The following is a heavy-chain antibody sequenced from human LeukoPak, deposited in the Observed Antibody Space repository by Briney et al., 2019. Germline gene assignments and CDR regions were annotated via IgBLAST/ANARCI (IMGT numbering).Heavy chain of an antibody. CDR3: AGYLIYDFWSGYPGGMDV. Sequence: GGSLRLSCAASGFTFSDYYMSWIRQAPGKGLEWVSYISSSGSTIYYADSVKGRFTISRDNAKNSLYLQMNSLRAEDTAVYYCAGYLIYDFWSGYPGGMDVWGQGTTVTVSS. J-gene: IGHJ6*02. D-gene: IGHD3-3*01. CDR1: GFTFSDYY. CDR2: ISSSGSTI. V-gene: IGHV3-11*01.